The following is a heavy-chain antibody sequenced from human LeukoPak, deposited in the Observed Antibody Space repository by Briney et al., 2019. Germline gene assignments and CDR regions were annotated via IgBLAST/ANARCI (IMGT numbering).Heavy chain of an antibody. Sequence: GGSLRLSCAASGFIFSSYWMHWVRQAPGKGLVWVSRINSDGSSTSYADSVEGRFTISRDNAKNTLYLQMNSLRAEDTAVYYCARRVVVPAAPYYFDYWGKGTLVTVSS. J-gene: IGHJ4*02. CDR3: ARRVVVPAAPYYFDY. CDR1: GFIFSSYW. CDR2: INSDGSST. D-gene: IGHD2-2*01. V-gene: IGHV3-74*01.